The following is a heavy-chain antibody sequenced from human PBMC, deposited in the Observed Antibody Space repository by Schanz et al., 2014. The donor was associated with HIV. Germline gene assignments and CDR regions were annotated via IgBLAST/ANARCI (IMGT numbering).Heavy chain of an antibody. J-gene: IGHJ4*02. D-gene: IGHD5-18*01. V-gene: IGHV3-21*01. CDR1: GFMFSSYG. Sequence: EVQLLESGGGLVQPGGSLRVSCAASGFMFSSYGMSWVRQAPGKGLEWVSSISSSSSYIYYADSVKGRFTISRDNAKNSLYLQMNSLRAEDTAVYYCARPVDTAMVPKLAFDYWGQGTLVTVSS. CDR3: ARPVDTAMVPKLAFDY. CDR2: ISSSSSYI.